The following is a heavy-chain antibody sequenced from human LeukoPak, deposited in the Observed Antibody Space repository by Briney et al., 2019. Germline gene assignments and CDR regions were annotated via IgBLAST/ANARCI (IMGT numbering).Heavy chain of an antibody. J-gene: IGHJ4*02. CDR2: IYPGDSDT. CDR3: ARRDLWFGEPIYFDY. V-gene: IGHV5-51*01. D-gene: IGHD3-10*01. CDR1: GYSFTSYW. Sequence: GESLKISCKGSGYSFTSYWIGWVRQMPGKGLEWMGIIYPGDSDTRYSPSFQGQVTISADKSISTAYLQWSSLKASDTAMYYCARRDLWFGEPIYFDYWGQGTLVTVSS.